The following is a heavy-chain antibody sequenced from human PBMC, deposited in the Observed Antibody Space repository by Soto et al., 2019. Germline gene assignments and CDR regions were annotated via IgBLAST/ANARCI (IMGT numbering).Heavy chain of an antibody. J-gene: IGHJ4*02. CDR1: DASFSRYY. V-gene: IGHV4-34*01. CDR3: ARGSFETSPFDY. Sequence: QVQLQEWGAGLLKPSETLSLTCDIYDASFSRYYWSWIRQPPGKGLEWIGEINHSGGTNSNASLKSRVTLSLGMSKNQFSLKLTYVTAADTAVYFCARGSFETSPFDYWDQGTLVTVSS. CDR2: INHSGGT.